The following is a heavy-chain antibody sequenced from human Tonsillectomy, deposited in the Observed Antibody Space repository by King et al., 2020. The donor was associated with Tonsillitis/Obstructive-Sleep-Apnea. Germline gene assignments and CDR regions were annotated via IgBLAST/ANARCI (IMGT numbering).Heavy chain of an antibody. D-gene: IGHD6-6*01. CDR3: ARASELADAFDI. CDR2: LYWDDTK. J-gene: IGHJ3*02. CDR1: GFSLSTSGVG. V-gene: IGHV2-5*02. Sequence: TLKESGPALVKPTQTLTLTCTFSGFSLSTSGVGVGSLRQPPGEAPEYLALLYWDDTKRYSPSLKSRLTITKDTSKNQVVLTMTNMDPVDTATYYCARASELADAFDIWGQGTLVTVSS.